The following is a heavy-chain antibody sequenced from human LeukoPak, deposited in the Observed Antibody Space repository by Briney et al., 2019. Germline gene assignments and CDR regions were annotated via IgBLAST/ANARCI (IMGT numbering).Heavy chain of an antibody. J-gene: IGHJ4*02. D-gene: IGHD3-3*01. V-gene: IGHV1-2*06. CDR2: INPNSGGT. Sequence: GASVKVSYKASGYTFTGYYMHWVRQAPGQGLEWMGRINPNSGGTNYAQKFQGRVTMTRDTSISTAYMELSRLRSDDTAVYYCARGYFYDFFYFDYWGQGTLVTVSS. CDR3: ARGYFYDFFYFDY. CDR1: GYTFTGYY.